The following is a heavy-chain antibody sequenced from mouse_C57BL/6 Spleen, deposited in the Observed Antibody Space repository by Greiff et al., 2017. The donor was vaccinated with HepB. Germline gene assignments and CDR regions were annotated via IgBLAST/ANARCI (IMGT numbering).Heavy chain of an antibody. V-gene: IGHV1-7*01. CDR1: GYTFTSYW. J-gene: IGHJ4*01. Sequence: QVQLKESGAELAKPGASVKLSCKASGYTFTSYWMHWVKQRPGQGLEWIGYINPSSGYTKYNQKFKDKATLTADKSSSTAYMQLSSLTYEDSAVYYCARSPPITTVVATGDYYAMDYWGQGTSVTVSS. CDR3: ARSPPITTVVATGDYYAMDY. D-gene: IGHD1-1*01. CDR2: INPSSGYT.